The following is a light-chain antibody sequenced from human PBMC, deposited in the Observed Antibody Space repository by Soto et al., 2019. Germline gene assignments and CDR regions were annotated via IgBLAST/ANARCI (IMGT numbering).Light chain of an antibody. J-gene: IGKJ1*01. CDR3: QHYNSYSEA. V-gene: IGKV1-5*03. Sequence: DIQMTQSPSTLSGSVGDRVTITCRASQTISSWLAWYQQKPGKAPKLLIYKASTLKSGGPSRFRGSGSGTEFTLTISSLQPDVLGANYCQHYNSYSEAFGQGTKVELK. CDR1: QTISSW. CDR2: KAS.